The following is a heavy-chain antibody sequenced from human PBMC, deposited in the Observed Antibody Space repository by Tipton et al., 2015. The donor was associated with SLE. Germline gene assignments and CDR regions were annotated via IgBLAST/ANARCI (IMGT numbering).Heavy chain of an antibody. D-gene: IGHD3-3*01. CDR3: VREHHPRITVFGADC. CDR2: MSQTGIT. CDR1: GYSITSGYY. J-gene: IGHJ4*02. V-gene: IGHV4-38-2*02. Sequence: GLVKPSETVSLTCTVSGYSITSGYYWGWIRQPPGKGLEWIGSMSQTGITYYNPTLMSRVTISGDTSKNQFFLNLDSVTAADTAVYYCVREHHPRITVFGADCWGQGTLVTVSS.